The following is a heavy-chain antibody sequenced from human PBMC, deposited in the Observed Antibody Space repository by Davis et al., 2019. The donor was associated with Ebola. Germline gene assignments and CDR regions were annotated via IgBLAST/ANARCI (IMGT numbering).Heavy chain of an antibody. CDR3: ARESFSSSSYYYGMDV. CDR2: IIPIFGTA. V-gene: IGHV1-69*13. CDR1: GGTFSTYA. D-gene: IGHD6-6*01. J-gene: IGHJ6*02. Sequence: AASVKVSCKASGGTFSTYAISWVRQAPGQGLEWMGGIIPIFGTANYAQKFQGRVTITADESTSTAYMELSSLRSEDTAVYYCARESFSSSSYYYGMDVWGQGTTVTVSS.